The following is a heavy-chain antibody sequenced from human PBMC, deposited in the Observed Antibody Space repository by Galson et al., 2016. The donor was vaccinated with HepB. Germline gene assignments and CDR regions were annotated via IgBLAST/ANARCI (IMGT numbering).Heavy chain of an antibody. J-gene: IGHJ6*04. CDR2: ISGSGSGT. D-gene: IGHD6-13*01. V-gene: IGHV3-23*01. Sequence: SLRLSCAASGFTFSDYAMTWVRQAPGKGLEWVSSISGSGSGTYIGDSVKGRFDVSRDNSKNTLFLHMKNLRAEDTAIYYCARVSRPGISAPRYGMDVWGRGTTVTVSS. CDR3: ARVSRPGISAPRYGMDV. CDR1: GFTFSDYA.